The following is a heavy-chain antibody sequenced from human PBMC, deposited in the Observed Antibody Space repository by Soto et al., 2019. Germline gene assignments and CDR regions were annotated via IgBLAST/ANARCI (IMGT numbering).Heavy chain of an antibody. CDR2: IIPIFGTA. J-gene: IGHJ4*02. CDR1: GGTFSSYA. V-gene: IGHV1-69*13. Sequence: SVKVSCKASGGTFSSYAISWVRQAPGQGLEWMGGIIPIFGTANYAQKFQGRVTITADESTSTAYMELSSLRSEDTAVYYCAREHYYDSSGPLGYWGQGTLVTVSS. CDR3: AREHYYDSSGPLGY. D-gene: IGHD3-22*01.